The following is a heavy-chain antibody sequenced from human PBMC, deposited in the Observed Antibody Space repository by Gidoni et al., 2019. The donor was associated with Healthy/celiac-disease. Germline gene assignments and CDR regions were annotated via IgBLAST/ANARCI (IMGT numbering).Heavy chain of an antibody. V-gene: IGHV4-4*07. CDR2: IYTSGST. D-gene: IGHD3-3*01. CDR3: ARGEGYDFWSGYYYGMDV. Sequence: QVQLQESGPGLVKPSATLSLTCTVSGGSISSYYWCWIRQPAGKGLEWIGRIYTSGSTNYNPSLKRRVTMSVDTSKNQFSLKLSSVTAADTAVYYCARGEGYDFWSGYYYGMDVWGQGTTVTVSS. CDR1: GGSISSYY. J-gene: IGHJ6*02.